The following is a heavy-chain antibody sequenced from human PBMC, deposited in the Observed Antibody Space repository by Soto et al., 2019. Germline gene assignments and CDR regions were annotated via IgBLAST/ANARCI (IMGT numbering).Heavy chain of an antibody. CDR3: ARGIRGYSYGPYDF. V-gene: IGHV1-69*06. D-gene: IGHD5-18*01. Sequence: SVKVSCKASGGTFTNYGFSWVRQAPGQGLEWMGGIVPLSDTPNYAQKFQGRVTITADKSTSTAYMELSSLRSEDTAVYFCARGIRGYSYGPYDFWGQGTLVTVSS. J-gene: IGHJ4*02. CDR2: IVPLSDTP. CDR1: GGTFTNYG.